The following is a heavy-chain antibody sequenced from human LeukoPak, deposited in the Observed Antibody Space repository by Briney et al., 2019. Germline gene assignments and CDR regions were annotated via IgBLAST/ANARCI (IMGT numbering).Heavy chain of an antibody. CDR1: GVSISSNY. J-gene: IGHJ4*02. CDR2: IYYSGST. CDR3: AKYRSTSGYVDS. D-gene: IGHD3-22*01. Sequence: PSETLSLTCSVSGVSISSNYWSWFRQPPGKGLEWIGYIYYSGSTTYNPSLKSRVTISVDTSKTQFSLKLTSVTAADTAVYYCAKYRSTSGYVDSWGQGTLVTVSS. V-gene: IGHV4-59*08.